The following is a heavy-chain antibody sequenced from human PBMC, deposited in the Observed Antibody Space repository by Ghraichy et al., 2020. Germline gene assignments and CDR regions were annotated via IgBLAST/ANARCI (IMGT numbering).Heavy chain of an antibody. J-gene: IGHJ3*02. V-gene: IGHV3-23*01. CDR3: AKGGSGWSSGAFDI. CDR1: GFTFSSYA. CDR2: ISDSGGST. D-gene: IGHD6-19*01. Sequence: LTCAASGFTFSSYAMSWIRQAPGKGLEWVSSISDSGGSTYYADSVKGRFAISRDKSRHTLHLQMTSLRVEDTAVYYCAKGGSGWSSGAFDIWGQGTMVTVSS.